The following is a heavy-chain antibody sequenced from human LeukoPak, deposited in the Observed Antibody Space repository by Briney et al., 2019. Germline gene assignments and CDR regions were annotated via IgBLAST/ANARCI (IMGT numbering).Heavy chain of an antibody. CDR3: TTTFEF. Sequence: GVSLRLSCAASGFIFRNYWMHCVRQVRGRGLVWVSRVDLDGTGTSYADSVKGRFTISRDNAKNTLSLQMYSLRAEDTAVYYCTTTFEFWGQGTLVTVPS. J-gene: IGHJ4*02. V-gene: IGHV3-74*01. CDR1: GFIFRNYW. D-gene: IGHD1-1*01. CDR2: VDLDGTGT.